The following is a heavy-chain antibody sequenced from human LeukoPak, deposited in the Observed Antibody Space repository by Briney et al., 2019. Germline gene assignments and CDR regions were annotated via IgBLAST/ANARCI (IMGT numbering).Heavy chain of an antibody. CDR2: IYYSGST. CDR3: ARGDGYNLRYFDY. J-gene: IGHJ4*02. Sequence: SETLSLTCTVSGGSISSYYWSWIRQPPGKGLEWIGYIYYSGSTNYNPSLNSRVTISVDASKNQFSLKLSSVTAADTAVYYCARGDGYNLRYFDYWGQGTLVTVSS. D-gene: IGHD5-24*01. V-gene: IGHV4-59*01. CDR1: GGSISSYY.